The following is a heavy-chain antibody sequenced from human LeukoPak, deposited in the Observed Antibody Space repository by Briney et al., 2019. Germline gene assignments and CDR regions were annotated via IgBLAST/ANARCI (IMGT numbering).Heavy chain of an antibody. V-gene: IGHV1-8*01. CDR1: GYTFTSYD. J-gene: IGHJ4*02. CDR2: MNPNSGNT. D-gene: IGHD3-10*01. CDR3: AAAPSGIHSVGY. Sequence: GASVKVSCKASGYTFTSYDINWVRQATGQGLEWMGWMNPNSGNTGYAQKFQGRVTMTRNTSISTAYMELSSLRSEDTAVYYCAAAPSGIHSVGYWGQGTLVTVSS.